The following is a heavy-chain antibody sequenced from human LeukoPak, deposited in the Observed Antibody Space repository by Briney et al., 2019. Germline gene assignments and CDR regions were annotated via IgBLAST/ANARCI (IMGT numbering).Heavy chain of an antibody. D-gene: IGHD3-22*01. Sequence: PSETLSLTCTVAGGSISSYYWSWIRQPPGKGLEWIGEINHSGSTNYNPALKSRVTISVDTSKNQFPLKLSSVTAADTAVYYCARGSPSFGYYDSSGYYLGYYYYMDVWGKGTTVTVSS. CDR3: ARGSPSFGYYDSSGYYLGYYYYMDV. CDR1: GGSISSYY. CDR2: INHSGST. V-gene: IGHV4-34*01. J-gene: IGHJ6*03.